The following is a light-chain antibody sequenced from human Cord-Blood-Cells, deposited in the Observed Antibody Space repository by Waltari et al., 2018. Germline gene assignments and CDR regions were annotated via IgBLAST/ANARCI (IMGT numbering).Light chain of an antibody. CDR3: CSYAGSSTLV. J-gene: IGLJ3*02. CDR1: SSDVGSYNL. V-gene: IGLV2-23*01. CDR2: EGS. Sequence: QSALTQPASVSGSPGQSITISCTGTSSDVGSYNLVSCYQQHPGKAPKLMIYEGSKRPSGVPNRFSGSKSGNTASLTISGLQAEDEADYYCCSYAGSSTLVFGGGTKLTVL.